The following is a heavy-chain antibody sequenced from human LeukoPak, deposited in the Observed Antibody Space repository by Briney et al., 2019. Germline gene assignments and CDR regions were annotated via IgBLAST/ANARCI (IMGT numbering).Heavy chain of an antibody. CDR1: GFPFSSYS. V-gene: IGHV3-48*01. CDR2: ISSSRTT. Sequence: GGSLRLSCAASGFPFSSYSMNWVRQAPGGGLEWVSYISSSRTTSYADPVKGRFTISRDNAKNSLYLQMNSLRAEDTAVYYCARDLEGSGSFYRPSYDYWGQGTLVTVSS. CDR3: ARDLEGSGSFYRPSYDY. D-gene: IGHD3-10*01. J-gene: IGHJ4*02.